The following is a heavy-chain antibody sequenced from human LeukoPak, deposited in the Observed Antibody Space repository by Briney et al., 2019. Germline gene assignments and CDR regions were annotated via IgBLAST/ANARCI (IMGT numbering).Heavy chain of an antibody. CDR1: GDSFIGSY. Sequence: SETLSLTCTVSGDSFIGSYWSWIRQAPGKGLEWIGYIYYPVGTTYNPSLQSRVTISADISKKQFSLRLTSVTAADTAVYYCARDFDGDPFDIWGQGTMVTVSS. D-gene: IGHD3-9*01. J-gene: IGHJ3*02. V-gene: IGHV4-59*12. CDR3: ARDFDGDPFDI. CDR2: IYYPVGT.